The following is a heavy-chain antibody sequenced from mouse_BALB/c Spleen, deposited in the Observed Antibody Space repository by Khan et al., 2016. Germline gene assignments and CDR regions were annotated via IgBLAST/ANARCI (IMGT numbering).Heavy chain of an antibody. CDR3: ARWDDGYSYYFDY. D-gene: IGHD2-3*01. CDR1: GYSITSDYA. V-gene: IGHV3-2*02. CDR2: ISYSGNT. Sequence: EVQLQESGPGLVKPSQSLSLTCTVTGYSITSDYAWNWIRQFPGNKLEWMGYISYSGNTSYNPSLKSRISITRDTSKNQFFLQLNSVTTEDTATYYCARWDDGYSYYFDYWGQGTTLTVSS. J-gene: IGHJ2*01.